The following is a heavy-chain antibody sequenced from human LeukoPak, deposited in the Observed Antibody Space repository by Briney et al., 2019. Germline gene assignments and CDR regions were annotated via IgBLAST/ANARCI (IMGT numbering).Heavy chain of an antibody. V-gene: IGHV4-59*01. CDR2: VYYSGST. CDR3: ARDSGRIHGYYYGMDV. J-gene: IGHJ6*02. D-gene: IGHD1-1*01. Sequence: SETLSLTCTVSGGSISTYHWSWIRQPPGKGLEWIGYVYYSGSTNYNPSLKSRVTISVDTSKNQFSLKLSSVTAADTAVYYCARDSGRIHGYYYGMDVWGQGTAVTVSS. CDR1: GGSISTYH.